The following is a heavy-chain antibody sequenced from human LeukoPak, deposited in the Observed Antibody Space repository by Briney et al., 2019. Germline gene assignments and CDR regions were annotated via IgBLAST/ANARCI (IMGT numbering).Heavy chain of an antibody. Sequence: SETLSLTCTVSGGSISSGGYYWSWIRQHPGKGLEWIGYIYYSGSTYYNPSLKSRVTISVDTSKNQFSLKLSSVTAADMAVYYCARTSASSGWSGGYYYFDYWGQGTLVTVSS. V-gene: IGHV4-31*03. CDR2: IYYSGST. D-gene: IGHD6-19*01. J-gene: IGHJ4*02. CDR3: ARTSASSGWSGGYYYFDY. CDR1: GGSISSGGYY.